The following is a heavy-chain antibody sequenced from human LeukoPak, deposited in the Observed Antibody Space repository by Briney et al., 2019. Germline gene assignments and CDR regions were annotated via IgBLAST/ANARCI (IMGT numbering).Heavy chain of an antibody. J-gene: IGHJ3*02. V-gene: IGHV1-46*01. CDR3: ARDKEIAVAGMEGGAFDI. CDR2: INPGGGST. D-gene: IGHD6-19*01. CDR1: GYTFTSYY. Sequence: ASVKVSCKASGYTFTSYYMHWVRQAPGQGLEWMGIINPGGGSTSYAQKFQGRVTMTRDTSTSTVYMELSSLRSADTAVYYCARDKEIAVAGMEGGAFDIWGQGTMVTVSS.